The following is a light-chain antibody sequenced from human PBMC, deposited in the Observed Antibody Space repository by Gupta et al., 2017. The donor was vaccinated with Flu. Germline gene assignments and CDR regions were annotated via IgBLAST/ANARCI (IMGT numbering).Light chain of an antibody. CDR1: QSLLIRSNNKNY. CDR2: WAS. CDR3: QQYYRTPLT. Sequence: EIVMTQSPESLALSLGERATINCKSSQSLLIRSNNKNYLGWYQQKPGQPPKLLVYWASTRDFTLTISSLQAEDVAVYYCQQYYRTPLTFGGGTKVEIK. J-gene: IGKJ4*01. V-gene: IGKV4-1*01.